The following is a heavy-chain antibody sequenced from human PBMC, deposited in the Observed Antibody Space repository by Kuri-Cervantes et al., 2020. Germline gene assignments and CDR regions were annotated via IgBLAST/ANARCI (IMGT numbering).Heavy chain of an antibody. Sequence: GGSLRLSCAASGFTFNSYWMSWVRQAPGKGLEWVAYIKQDGSEKYHVDSVKGRFTISRDNAKNSLYLQMNSLRAEDTAVYYCARGDSSGWYAPEPYYFDYRGQGTLVTVSS. CDR2: IKQDGSEK. J-gene: IGHJ4*02. V-gene: IGHV3-7*01. CDR1: GFTFNSYW. CDR3: ARGDSSGWYAPEPYYFDY. D-gene: IGHD6-19*01.